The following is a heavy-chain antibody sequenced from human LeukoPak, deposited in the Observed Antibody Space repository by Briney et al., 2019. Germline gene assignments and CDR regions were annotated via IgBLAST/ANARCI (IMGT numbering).Heavy chain of an antibody. J-gene: IGHJ4*02. Sequence: ASVKVSCKASGYTFTSYGISWVRQAPGQGLEWMGWISAYNGNTNYAQKLQGRVTMTTDTSTSTAYMELRRLRSDDTAVYYCARSRTYYDILTGYSIGDYWGQGTLVTVSS. CDR3: ARSRTYYDILTGYSIGDY. V-gene: IGHV1-18*01. CDR1: GYTFTSYG. CDR2: ISAYNGNT. D-gene: IGHD3-9*01.